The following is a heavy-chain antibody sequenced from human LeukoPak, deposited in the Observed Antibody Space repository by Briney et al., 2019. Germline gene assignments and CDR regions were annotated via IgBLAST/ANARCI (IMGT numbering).Heavy chain of an antibody. D-gene: IGHD1-26*01. CDR2: INTDGSST. CDR3: ARVIRWDERFDL. J-gene: IGHJ3*01. CDR1: GFTLSNFW. V-gene: IGHV3-74*01. Sequence: GGSLRLSCSASGFTLSNFWIHWVRQAPGKGLVWVSRINTDGSSTNYADSVKGRFAVSRDNAKNTLYLQMNSLRVEDTAVYYCARVIRWDERFDLWGQGTMVTVSS.